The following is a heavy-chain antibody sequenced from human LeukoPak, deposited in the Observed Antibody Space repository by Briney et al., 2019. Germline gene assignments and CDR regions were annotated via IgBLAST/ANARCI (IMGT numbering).Heavy chain of an antibody. CDR3: ARVGALSSSWLLY. J-gene: IGHJ4*02. Sequence: GGSLRLSCAASGFTFSSYSMHWVRQAPGKGLEWVSYISSSSTYIYYADSVKGRFTISRDNAKNSLYLQMNSLRAEDTAVYFCARVGALSSSWLLYWGQGTLVTVSS. CDR2: ISSSSTYI. D-gene: IGHD6-13*01. CDR1: GFTFSSYS. V-gene: IGHV3-21*01.